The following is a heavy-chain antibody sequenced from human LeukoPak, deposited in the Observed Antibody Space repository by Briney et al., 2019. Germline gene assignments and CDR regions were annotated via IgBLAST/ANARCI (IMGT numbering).Heavy chain of an antibody. CDR2: IWYDGGNK. CDR3: GSRDKGYYYGLDV. J-gene: IGHJ6*02. Sequence: GGSLRLSCAASGFTFSSYGMHWVRQAPGKGLEWVAVIWYDGGNKYYADSVKGRFTISRDNSKSTLYLQMKSLRAEDTAVYYCGSRDKGYYYGLDVWGQGTTVTVSS. CDR1: GFTFSSYG. D-gene: IGHD5-24*01. V-gene: IGHV3-33*01.